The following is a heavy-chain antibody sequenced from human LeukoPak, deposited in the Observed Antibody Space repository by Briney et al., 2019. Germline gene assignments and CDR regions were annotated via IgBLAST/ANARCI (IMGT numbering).Heavy chain of an antibody. CDR1: GFTFSSYA. CDR3: AKDEDLRGSPTARFDY. V-gene: IGHV3-23*01. D-gene: IGHD4-11*01. J-gene: IGHJ4*02. Sequence: GGSLRLSCAASGFTFSSYAMSWVRQAPGKGLEWVSAISGSGGSTYYADSVKGRFTISRDNSKNTLYLQVNSLRAEDTAVYYCAKDEDLRGSPTARFDYWGQGTLVTVSS. CDR2: ISGSGGST.